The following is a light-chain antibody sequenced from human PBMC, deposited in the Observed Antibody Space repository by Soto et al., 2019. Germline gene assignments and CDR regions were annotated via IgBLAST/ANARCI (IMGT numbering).Light chain of an antibody. CDR1: ASNIGSNP. CDR2: SSS. V-gene: IGLV1-44*01. J-gene: IGLJ1*01. Sequence: QAVVTQPPSASGTPGQRVTISCSGSASNIGSNPVNWYQQLPGTAPKLLIYSSSHRPSGVPDRISGSKSGTSASLAISGLQSGDEADYYCQSYDMSLNNHVFGTGTKVTVL. CDR3: QSYDMSLNNHV.